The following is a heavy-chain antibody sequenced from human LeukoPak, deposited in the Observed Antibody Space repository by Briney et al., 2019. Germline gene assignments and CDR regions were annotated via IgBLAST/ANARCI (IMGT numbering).Heavy chain of an antibody. CDR1: GGSFSGHY. CDR2: INHSGST. J-gene: IGHJ3*02. CDR3: ARPGMVRGVNDAFDI. V-gene: IGHV4-34*01. D-gene: IGHD3-10*01. Sequence: PSETLSLTCAVYGGSFSGHYWSWIRQPPGKGLEWIGEINHSGSTNYNPSLKSRVTISVDTSKNQFSLKLSSVTAADTAVYYRARPGMVRGVNDAFDIWGQGTMVTVSS.